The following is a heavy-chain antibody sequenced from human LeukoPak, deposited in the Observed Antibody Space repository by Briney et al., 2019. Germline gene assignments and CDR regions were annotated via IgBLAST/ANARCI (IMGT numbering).Heavy chain of an antibody. Sequence: GESLKISCKGSGYSFSNYWIGWVRQMPGKGLEGVGIILPGNSDTRYSPSFQGQVTMSADKSISTAYLQWSGLKAADTAMYYCARQYYDILTDPNYFDSWGQGTLVTVSS. J-gene: IGHJ4*02. CDR2: ILPGNSDT. CDR1: GYSFSNYW. D-gene: IGHD3-9*01. CDR3: ARQYYDILTDPNYFDS. V-gene: IGHV5-51*01.